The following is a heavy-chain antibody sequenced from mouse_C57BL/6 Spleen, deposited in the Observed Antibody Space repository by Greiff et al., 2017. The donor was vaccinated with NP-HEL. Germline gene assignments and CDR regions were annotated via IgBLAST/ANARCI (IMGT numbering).Heavy chain of an antibody. V-gene: IGHV1-55*01. D-gene: IGHD2-3*01. CDR2: IYPGSGST. J-gene: IGHJ2*01. CDR1: GYTFTSYW. Sequence: QVQLKQPGAELVKPGASVKMSCKASGYTFTSYWITWVKQRPGQGLEWIGDIYPGSGSTNYNEKFKSKATLTVDTSSSTAYMQLSSLTSEDSAVYYCARSVPYDGYHDWGQGTTLTVSS. CDR3: ARSVPYDGYHD.